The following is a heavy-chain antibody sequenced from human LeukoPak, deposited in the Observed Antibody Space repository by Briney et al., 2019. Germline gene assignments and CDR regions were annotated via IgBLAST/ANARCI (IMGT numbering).Heavy chain of an antibody. D-gene: IGHD4-17*01. Sequence: GGSLRLSCAASGFTFSSYEMNWVRQAPGKGLEWVSYISSSGSTIYYADSVKGRFTISRDNARNSLYLQMNSVRAEDTAVYYCARGRTTVTRIGQPNDYWGQGTLVTVSS. V-gene: IGHV3-48*03. CDR2: ISSSGSTI. CDR1: GFTFSSYE. J-gene: IGHJ4*02. CDR3: ARGRTTVTRIGQPNDY.